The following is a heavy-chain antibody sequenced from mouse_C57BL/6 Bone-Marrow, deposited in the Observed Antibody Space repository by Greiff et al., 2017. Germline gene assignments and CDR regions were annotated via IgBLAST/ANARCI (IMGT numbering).Heavy chain of an antibody. J-gene: IGHJ4*01. CDR2: IHPNSGST. D-gene: IGHD2-4*01. CDR1: GYTFTSYW. CDR3: ARYDYDFYAIDY. Sequence: VKLQQPGAELVKPGASVKLSCKASGYTFTSYWMHWVKQRPGQGLEWIGMIHPNSGSTNYNEKFKSKATLTVDKSSSTAYMQLSSLTSEDSAVYYCARYDYDFYAIDYWGQGTAVTVTS. V-gene: IGHV1-64*01.